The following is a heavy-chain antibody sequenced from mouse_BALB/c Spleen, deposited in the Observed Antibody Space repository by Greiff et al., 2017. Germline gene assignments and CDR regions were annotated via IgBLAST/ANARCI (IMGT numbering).Heavy chain of an antibody. Sequence: VHVKQSGAELVKPGASVKLSCTASGFNIKDTYMQWVKQRPEQGLEWIGRIDPANDNTKYDPKFQGKATITADTSSNTAYLHLSSLTSEDTAVYYCIIYDTRGFDYWGQGTTLTVSS. V-gene: IGHV14-3*02. J-gene: IGHJ2*01. CDR3: IIYDTRGFDY. CDR2: IDPANDNT. D-gene: IGHD2-12*01. CDR1: GFNIKDTY.